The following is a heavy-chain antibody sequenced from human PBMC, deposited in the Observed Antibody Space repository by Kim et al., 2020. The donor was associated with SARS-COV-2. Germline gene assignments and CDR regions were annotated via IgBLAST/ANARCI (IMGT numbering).Heavy chain of an antibody. D-gene: IGHD1-26*01. Sequence: NPTIKSRVTISGDATKNQFSLRLSSVTAADTAVYYCARGVRGATTTGFDYWGQGTLVTVSS. J-gene: IGHJ4*02. V-gene: IGHV4-34*01. CDR3: ARGVRGATTTGFDY.